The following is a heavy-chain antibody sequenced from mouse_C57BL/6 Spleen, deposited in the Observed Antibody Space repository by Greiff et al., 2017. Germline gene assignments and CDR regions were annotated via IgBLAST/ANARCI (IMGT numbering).Heavy chain of an antibody. Sequence: EVQLQQSGPELVKPGASVKMSCKASGYTFTDYNMHWVKQSHGKSLEWIGYINPNNGGTSYNQKFKGKATLTVNKSSSTAYMELRSLTSEDSAVYYCARSPLTTVVATDWYFDVWGTGTTVTVSS. CDR3: ARSPLTTVVATDWYFDV. J-gene: IGHJ1*03. CDR1: GYTFTDYN. V-gene: IGHV1-22*01. D-gene: IGHD1-1*01. CDR2: INPNNGGT.